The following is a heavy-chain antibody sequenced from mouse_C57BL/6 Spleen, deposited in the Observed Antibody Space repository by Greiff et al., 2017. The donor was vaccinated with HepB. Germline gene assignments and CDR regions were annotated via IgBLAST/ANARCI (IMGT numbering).Heavy chain of an antibody. Sequence: EVKLVESGGGLVKPGGSLKLSCAASGFTFSSYAMSWVRQTPEKRLEWVATISDGGSYTYYPDNVKGRFTISRDNAKNNLYLQMSHLKSEDTAMYYCARAPNWALYAMDYWGQGTSVTVSS. CDR3: ARAPNWALYAMDY. J-gene: IGHJ4*01. CDR2: ISDGGSYT. CDR1: GFTFSSYA. D-gene: IGHD4-1*02. V-gene: IGHV5-4*03.